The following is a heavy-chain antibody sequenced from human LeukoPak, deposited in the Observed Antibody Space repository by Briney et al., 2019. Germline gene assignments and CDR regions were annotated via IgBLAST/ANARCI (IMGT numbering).Heavy chain of an antibody. CDR2: IRSGSSTI. CDR1: GFTFSNYH. J-gene: IGHJ2*01. D-gene: IGHD6-13*01. Sequence: GASLRLYWVASGFTFSNYHMSSVRQAAGKGLESLSHIRSGSSTIYYSYSVKGRFTISRDNARISQYLQMNSLRAEDAAVYYCARDSAYSSSWAWYFGLWGRGTLVTVSS. CDR3: ARDSAYSSSWAWYFGL. V-gene: IGHV3-48*04.